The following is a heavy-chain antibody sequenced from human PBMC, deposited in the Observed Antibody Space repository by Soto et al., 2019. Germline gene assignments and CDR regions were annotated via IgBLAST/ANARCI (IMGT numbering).Heavy chain of an antibody. V-gene: IGHV3-53*02. CDR1: GFTVSSNY. J-gene: IGHJ3*02. D-gene: IGHD6-19*01. CDR3: ARDLGAVAGTGGADI. Sequence: EVQLVETGGGLLQPGGSLRLSCAASGFTVSSNYMSWVRQAPGEGLEAVSVLYSGGSTYYADSVKGRFTISRDNSTTTLYLQMNSLRAEDTAVYYCARDLGAVAGTGGADIWGQGTMVTVSS. CDR2: LYSGGST.